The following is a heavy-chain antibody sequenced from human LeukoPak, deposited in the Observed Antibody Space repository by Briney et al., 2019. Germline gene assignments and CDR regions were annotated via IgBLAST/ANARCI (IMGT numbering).Heavy chain of an antibody. CDR2: VSGSGGST. D-gene: IGHD3-22*01. J-gene: IGHJ3*02. CDR1: GFTFSIYA. Sequence: GGSLRLSCAASGFTFSIYAMSWVRQAPGKGLEWVSAVSGSGGSTYYADSVKGRFAASRGNSKNTLYLQMNSLRAEDTAVYYCARGRSGYGPFDAFDIWGQGTWVTVSS. V-gene: IGHV3-23*01. CDR3: ARGRSGYGPFDAFDI.